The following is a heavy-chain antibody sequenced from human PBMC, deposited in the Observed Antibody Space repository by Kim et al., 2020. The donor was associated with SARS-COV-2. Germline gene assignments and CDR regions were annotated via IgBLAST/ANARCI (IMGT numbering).Heavy chain of an antibody. CDR2: NGGST. CDR3: AHREGAF. V-gene: IGHV3-64D*09. Sequence: NGGSTYYAYSGKGRFTISRDNSKNTMYHQTSSLRAEDTDVYYCAHREGAFWGQGTMVTVSS. J-gene: IGHJ3*01. D-gene: IGHD1-26*01.